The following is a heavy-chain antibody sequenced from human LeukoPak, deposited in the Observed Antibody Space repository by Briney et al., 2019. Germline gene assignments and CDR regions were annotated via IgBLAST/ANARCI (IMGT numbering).Heavy chain of an antibody. J-gene: IGHJ6*03. V-gene: IGHV1-2*02. D-gene: IGHD5-12*01. CDR3: ARSGLLYYYYYMDV. CDR2: INPNSGGT. CDR1: GYTFTGYY. Sequence: GASVKVSCKASGYTFTGYYMHWVRQAPGQGLEWMGWINPNSGGTNYAQKFQGRVTMTRDTSISTAYMKLSRLRSDDTAVYYCARSGLLYYYYYMDVWGKGTTVTVSS.